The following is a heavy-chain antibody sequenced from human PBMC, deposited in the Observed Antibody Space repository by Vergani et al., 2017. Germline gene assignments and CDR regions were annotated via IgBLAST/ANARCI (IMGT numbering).Heavy chain of an antibody. CDR2: IYTSGST. CDR3: AREQMVRGVNWYYYYGMDV. V-gene: IGHV4-61*02. D-gene: IGHD3-10*01. J-gene: IGHJ6*02. Sequence: QVQLQESGPGLVQPSQTLSLTCTVSGGSISSGSYYWSWIRQPAGKGLEWIGRIYTSGSTNYNPSLKSRVTISVDTSKNQFSLKLSSVTAADTAVYYCAREQMVRGVNWYYYYGMDVWGQGP. CDR1: GGSISSGSYY.